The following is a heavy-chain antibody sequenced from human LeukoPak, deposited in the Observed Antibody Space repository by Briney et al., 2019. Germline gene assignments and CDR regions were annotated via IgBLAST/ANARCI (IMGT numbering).Heavy chain of an antibody. D-gene: IGHD3-10*01. CDR3: ARGLVRGVIITTNYYGMDV. Sequence: PVGSLRLSCAAYGFTFSSYWMHWVRQAPGKGLVWVSRILSDGRGTNYADSVKGRFTICRDNAKNTLYLQMNRLRAEDTAVYYCARGLVRGVIITTNYYGMDVWGQGTTVTVSS. V-gene: IGHV3-74*01. J-gene: IGHJ6*02. CDR2: ILSDGRGT. CDR1: GFTFSSYW.